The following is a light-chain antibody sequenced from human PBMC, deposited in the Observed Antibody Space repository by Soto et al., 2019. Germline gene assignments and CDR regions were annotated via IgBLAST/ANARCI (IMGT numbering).Light chain of an antibody. V-gene: IGLV2-14*03. CDR3: SSFTGSNDV. J-gene: IGLJ1*01. CDR2: DVS. Sequence: QSALTQPASVSGSPGQSITISCTGTISDVGGYNFVSWYQQYPGKAPKLMICDVSNRPSGVSNRFSGSKSVNTASLTISGLQAEDEADYYCSSFTGSNDVFGTGTKLTVL. CDR1: ISDVGGYNF.